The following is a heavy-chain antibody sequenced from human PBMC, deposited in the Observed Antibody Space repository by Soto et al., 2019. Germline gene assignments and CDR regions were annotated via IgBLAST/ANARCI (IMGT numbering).Heavy chain of an antibody. CDR2: FDPEDGDT. J-gene: IGHJ4*02. D-gene: IGHD1-1*01. Sequence: QVQLVQSGAEVKKPGAAVKVSCKVSGHTLTELSMHWVRLAPGKGLEWMGGFDPEDGDTISAQKFLARVTMTEDKSTDSNYLELSSLRSEDTAVYYCPGGGTRWLLSPFDYWGQGTLVTISS. CDR3: PGGGTRWLLSPFDY. CDR1: GHTLTELS. V-gene: IGHV1-24*01.